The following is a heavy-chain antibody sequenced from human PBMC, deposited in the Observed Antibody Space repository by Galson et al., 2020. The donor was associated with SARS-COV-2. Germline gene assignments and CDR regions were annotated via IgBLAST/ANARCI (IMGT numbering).Heavy chain of an antibody. CDR1: GYNFIDYR. CDR2: IYPGDSDI. D-gene: IGHD4-17*01. V-gene: IGHV5-51*01. CDR3: ARRFTTVTTYDVFDM. Sequence: KIGESLKISCKVYGYNFIDYRIGWVRQKPGKGLAWMGTIYPGDSDIRYSPSFQGQVTISADKSISTAYLQWSSLKASDTGIYYCARRFTTVTTYDVFDMWGQVTMVTVSP. J-gene: IGHJ3*02.